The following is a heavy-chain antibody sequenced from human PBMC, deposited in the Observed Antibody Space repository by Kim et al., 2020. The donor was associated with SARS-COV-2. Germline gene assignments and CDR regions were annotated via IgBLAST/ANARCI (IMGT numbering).Heavy chain of an antibody. CDR2: MKQDGSEK. D-gene: IGHD3-3*01. CDR1: GFTFSDYW. V-gene: IGHV3-7*03. Sequence: GGSLRLSCAASGFTFSDYWMNWVRQAPGKGLEWVANMKQDGSEKYYVDSVKGRFTISRDNAKNSLYLQMNSLRAEDTAVYYCARDRYDFWSGKYYYYGMDVWGQGTTVTVS. J-gene: IGHJ6*02. CDR3: ARDRYDFWSGKYYYYGMDV.